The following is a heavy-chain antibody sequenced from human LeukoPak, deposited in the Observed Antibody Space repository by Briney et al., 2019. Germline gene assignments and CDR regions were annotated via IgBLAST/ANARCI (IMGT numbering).Heavy chain of an antibody. Sequence: SETLSLTCTVSGGSISSGGYYWSWIRQHPGTGLEWIGYIYYSGSTYHNPSLRSRVTISVDTSKNQFSLKLSSVTAADTAVYYCARDGVSIAAAGGDAFDIWGQGTMVTVSS. CDR1: GGSISSGGYY. D-gene: IGHD6-13*01. J-gene: IGHJ3*02. V-gene: IGHV4-31*03. CDR3: ARDGVSIAAAGGDAFDI. CDR2: IYYSGST.